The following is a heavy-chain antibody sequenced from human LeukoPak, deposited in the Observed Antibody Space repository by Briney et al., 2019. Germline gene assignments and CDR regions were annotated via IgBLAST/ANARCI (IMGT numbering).Heavy chain of an antibody. Sequence: SETLSLTCAVYGGSFSGYYWSWIRQPPGKGLEWIGEINHSGSTNYNPSLKSRVTISVDTSKNQFSLKLSSVTAADTAVYYCARGGYYDILTGYYPTMYYFDYWGQGTLVTVSS. D-gene: IGHD3-9*01. CDR2: INHSGST. V-gene: IGHV4-34*01. CDR3: ARGGYYDILTGYYPTMYYFDY. J-gene: IGHJ4*02. CDR1: GGSFSGYY.